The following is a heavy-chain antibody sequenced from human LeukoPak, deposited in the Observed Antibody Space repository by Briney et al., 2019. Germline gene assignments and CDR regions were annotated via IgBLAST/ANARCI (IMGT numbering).Heavy chain of an antibody. V-gene: IGHV4-38-2*01. CDR1: GYSISSGYY. D-gene: IGHD6-19*01. CDR3: ARVEYSSGWYFDY. CDR2: IYHSGST. J-gene: IGHJ4*02. Sequence: KSSETLSLTCAVSGYSISSGYYWGWIRQPPGKGLEWIGSIYHSGSTYYNPSLKSRATISVDTSKNQFSLKLSSVTAADTAVYYCARVEYSSGWYFDYWGQGTLVTVSS.